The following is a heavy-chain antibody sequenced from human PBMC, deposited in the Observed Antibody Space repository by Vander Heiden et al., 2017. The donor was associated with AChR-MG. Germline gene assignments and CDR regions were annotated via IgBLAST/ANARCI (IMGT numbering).Heavy chain of an antibody. CDR3: AKALSSSWYQVYYYYGMDV. D-gene: IGHD6-13*01. V-gene: IGHV3-30*18. J-gene: IGHJ6*02. CDR2: ISYDGSNK. CDR1: GFTFSSYG. Sequence: VQLVESGGGVVQPGRSLSLSCAAPGFTFSSYGLHWVRQAPGKGLEWVAVISYDGSNKNYADSVKGRFTISRDNFKNTLYLQMNSLRAEDTAVYYCAKALSSSWYQVYYYYGMDVWGQGTTVTVSS.